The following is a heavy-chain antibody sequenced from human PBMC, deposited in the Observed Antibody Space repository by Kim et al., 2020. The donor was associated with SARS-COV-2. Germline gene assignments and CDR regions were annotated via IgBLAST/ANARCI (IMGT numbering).Heavy chain of an antibody. CDR3: ARDYCTSASCLIHYYWYFDL. D-gene: IGHD2-2*01. Sequence: SETLSLTCTVSGGSMTNYFWSWIRQPPGKGLEWIGYVFDSGSTKYNPSLESRVTISVDTSKNHFSLKLNSVTTADTAVYFCARDYCTSASCLIHYYWYFDLWGRGTLVTVSS. CDR1: GGSMTNYF. CDR2: VFDSGST. J-gene: IGHJ2*01. V-gene: IGHV4-59*13.